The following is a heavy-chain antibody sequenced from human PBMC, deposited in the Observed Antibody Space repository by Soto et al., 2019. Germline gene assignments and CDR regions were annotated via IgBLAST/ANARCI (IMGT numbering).Heavy chain of an antibody. Sequence: SETLSLTCTVSGGSISSSDYSWGWIRQPPGKGLEWIGSIYYRRTTLYTPSLQSRVPIYVHKTNNQLTLHLRSLPASDTGVYYFFFLMIRRPPRSTLFPYRRSSDL. CDR1: GGSISSSDYS. CDR2: IYYRRTT. V-gene: IGHV4-39*01. D-gene: IGHD4-17*01. CDR3: FFLMIRRPPRSTLFPYRRSSDL. J-gene: IGHJ2*01.